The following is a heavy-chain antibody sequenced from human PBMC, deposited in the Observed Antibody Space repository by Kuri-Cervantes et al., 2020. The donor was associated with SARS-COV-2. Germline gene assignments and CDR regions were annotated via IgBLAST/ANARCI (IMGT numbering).Heavy chain of an antibody. CDR3: ARGHSALKRELLPFDY. D-gene: IGHD1-26*01. CDR1: GYTFTGYY. CDR2: INPNSGGT. V-gene: IGHV1-2*04. J-gene: IGHJ4*02. Sequence: ASVKVSCKASGYTFTGYYMHWVRQAPGQGLEWMGWINPNSGGTNYAQKFQGWVTMTRDTSISTAYMELSRLRSDDTAVYYCARGHSALKRELLPFDYWGQGTLVTVSS.